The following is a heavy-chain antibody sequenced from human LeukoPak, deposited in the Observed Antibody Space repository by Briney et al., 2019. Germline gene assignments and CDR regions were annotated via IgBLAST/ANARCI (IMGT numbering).Heavy chain of an antibody. V-gene: IGHV3-33*01. Sequence: PGGSLRLSCAASGFPFSSYGMHWVRQAPGKGLEWVARLVYDARSDYANSVKGRFSISRDDSKNTLFLDMSNLRVEDTALYYCARDLSAALDFWGQGVLVTVSS. CDR2: LVYDARS. CDR1: GFPFSSYG. D-gene: IGHD6-19*01. J-gene: IGHJ4*02. CDR3: ARDLSAALDF.